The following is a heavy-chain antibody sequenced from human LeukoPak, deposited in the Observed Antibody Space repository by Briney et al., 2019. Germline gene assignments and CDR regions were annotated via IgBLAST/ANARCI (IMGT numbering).Heavy chain of an antibody. Sequence: QPGGSLRLSCAASGFTFSSYWMHWVRQAPGKGLVWVSRINSDGSSTSYADSVKGRFTISRDNAKNTLYLQMNSLRAKDTAVYYCARSRINGQNWFDPWGQGTLVTVSS. D-gene: IGHD2-15*01. CDR2: INSDGSST. J-gene: IGHJ5*02. CDR3: ARSRINGQNWFDP. CDR1: GFTFSSYW. V-gene: IGHV3-74*01.